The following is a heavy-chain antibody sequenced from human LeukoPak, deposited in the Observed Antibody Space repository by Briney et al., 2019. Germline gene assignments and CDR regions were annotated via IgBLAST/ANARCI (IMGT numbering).Heavy chain of an antibody. Sequence: PGGSLRLSCAASGLTFSSYAMSWVRQAPGKGLEWVSGISGSGSTIYYADSVKGRFTISRDNAKNSLYLQMNSLRAEDTAVYYCAGTPIAALDMGYWGQGTLVTVSS. J-gene: IGHJ4*02. V-gene: IGHV3-23*01. CDR2: ISGSGSTI. D-gene: IGHD6-13*01. CDR1: GLTFSSYA. CDR3: AGTPIAALDMGY.